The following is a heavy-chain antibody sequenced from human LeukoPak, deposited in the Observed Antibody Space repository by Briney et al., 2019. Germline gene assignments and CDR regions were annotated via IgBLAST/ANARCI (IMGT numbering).Heavy chain of an antibody. CDR1: GYTFTSYG. J-gene: IGHJ4*02. CDR2: ISAYNGNT. V-gene: IGHV1-18*01. Sequence: GASVKVSCKASGYTFTSYGISWVRQAPGQGLEWMGWISAYNGNTNYAQKLQGRVTMTTDTSTSTAYVELRSLRSDDTAVYYCAIGYCSGGSCSPFDYWGQGTLVTVSS. D-gene: IGHD2-15*01. CDR3: AIGYCSGGSCSPFDY.